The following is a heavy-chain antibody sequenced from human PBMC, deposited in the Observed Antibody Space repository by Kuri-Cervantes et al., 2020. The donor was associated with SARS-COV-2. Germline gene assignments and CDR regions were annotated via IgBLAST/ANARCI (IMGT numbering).Heavy chain of an antibody. Sequence: GGSLRLSCAASGFTFSSYSMNWVRQAPGKGLEWVSVIYSGGSTYYADSVKGRFTISRHNSKNTLYLQMNSLRAEDTAVYYCARGTPYGFFYAFYIWGQGTMVTVSS. CDR1: GFTFSSYS. J-gene: IGHJ3*02. V-gene: IGHV3-53*04. CDR3: ARGTPYGFFYAFYI. CDR2: IYSGGST. D-gene: IGHD3-10*01.